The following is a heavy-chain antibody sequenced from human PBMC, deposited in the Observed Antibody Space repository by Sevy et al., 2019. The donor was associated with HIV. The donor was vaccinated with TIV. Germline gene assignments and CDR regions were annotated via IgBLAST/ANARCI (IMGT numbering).Heavy chain of an antibody. V-gene: IGHV3-30*18. D-gene: IGHD6-19*01. J-gene: IGHJ4*02. CDR3: AKGVGGWWGYYFDY. CDR1: GFTFSSYG. CDR2: ISYDGSNK. Sequence: GRSLRLSCAASGFTFSSYGMHWVRQAPGKGLEWVAVISYDGSNKYYADSVKGRFTISRDNSKNTLYLQMNSLRAEDTAVYYCAKGVGGWWGYYFDYWGQGTLVTVSS.